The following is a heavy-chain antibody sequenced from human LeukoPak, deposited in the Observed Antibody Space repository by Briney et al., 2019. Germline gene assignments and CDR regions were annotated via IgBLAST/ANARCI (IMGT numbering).Heavy chain of an antibody. D-gene: IGHD3-16*01. J-gene: IGHJ3*02. CDR2: TYHSGST. Sequence: PSETLSLTCTVSGGSISSGGYYWSWIRQPPGKGLEWIGYTYHSGSTYYNPSLKSRVTISVDRSKNQFSLKLSSVTAADTAVYYCARDGGTGIFGAFDIWGQGTMVTVSS. CDR3: ARDGGTGIFGAFDI. CDR1: GGSISSGGYY. V-gene: IGHV4-30-2*01.